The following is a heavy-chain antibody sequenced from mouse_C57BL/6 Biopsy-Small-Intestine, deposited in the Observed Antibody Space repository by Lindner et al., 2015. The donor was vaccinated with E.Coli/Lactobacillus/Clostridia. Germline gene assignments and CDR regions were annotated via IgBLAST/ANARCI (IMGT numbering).Heavy chain of an antibody. CDR1: GFTFNTYA. J-gene: IGHJ1*03. V-gene: IGHV10-3*01. CDR3: VRDRWDGGYWYFDV. D-gene: IGHD4-1*01. CDR2: IRSKSSNYAT. Sequence: VQLQESGGGLVQPKGSLKLSCAASGFTFNTYAVHWVRQAPGKGLEWVARIRSKSSNYATYYGDSVKDRFTISRDDSQSMLYLQMNNLKTEDTAMYYCVRDRWDGGYWYFDVWDTGTAVTASS.